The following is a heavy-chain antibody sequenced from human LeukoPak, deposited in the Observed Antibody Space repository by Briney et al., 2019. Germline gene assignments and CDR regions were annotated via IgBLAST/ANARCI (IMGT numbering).Heavy chain of an antibody. CDR2: IRSKAYGGTT. J-gene: IGHJ3*02. CDR1: GFTFGDYA. Sequence: PGRSLRLSCTASGFTFGDYAMSWFRQAPGKGLEWVGFIRSKAYGGTTEYAASVKGRFTISRDDSKSIAYLQMNSLKTEDAAVYYCTREGDYLDDAFDIWGQGTMVTVSS. V-gene: IGHV3-49*03. CDR3: TREGDYLDDAFDI. D-gene: IGHD4-17*01.